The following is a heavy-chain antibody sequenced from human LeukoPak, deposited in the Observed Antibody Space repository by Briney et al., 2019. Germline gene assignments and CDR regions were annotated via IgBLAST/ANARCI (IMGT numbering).Heavy chain of an antibody. J-gene: IGHJ4*02. CDR1: GYTFTSYG. V-gene: IGHV1-18*01. D-gene: IGHD3-22*01. CDR3: ARDYYDSSGYYMMSDY. Sequence: ASVKVSCKASGYTFTSYGISWVRQAPGQGLEWMGWISAYNGNTNYAQKLQGRVTMTTDTSTSTAYMELRSLRSDDTAVYYCARDYYDSSGYYMMSDYWGQGTLVTVSS. CDR2: ISAYNGNT.